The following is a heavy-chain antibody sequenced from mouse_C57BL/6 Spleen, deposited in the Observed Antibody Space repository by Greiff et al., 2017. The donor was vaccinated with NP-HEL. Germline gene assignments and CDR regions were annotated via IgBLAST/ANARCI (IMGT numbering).Heavy chain of an antibody. CDR1: GFSLTSYG. Sequence: VQLQQSGPGLVQPSQSLSITCTVSGFSLTSYGVHWVRQSPGKGLEWLGVIWRGGSTDYNAAFMSRLSITKDNSKSQVFFKMNSLQADDTAIYYCAKNDYYSNYVLAYWGQGTLVTVSA. CDR2: IWRGGST. V-gene: IGHV2-5*01. CDR3: AKNDYYSNYVLAY. D-gene: IGHD2-5*01. J-gene: IGHJ3*01.